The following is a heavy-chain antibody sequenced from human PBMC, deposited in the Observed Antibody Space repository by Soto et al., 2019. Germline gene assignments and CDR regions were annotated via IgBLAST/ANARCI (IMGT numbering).Heavy chain of an antibody. D-gene: IGHD4-17*01. Sequence: EVQLVESGGGLVQPGGSLRLSCPASGFTLGNIWMNWVRQAPEKGLEWVANIKQDGSEKNYVDSVKGRFTISRDNAKNSLYLQMNSLRADDTAMYYCMTTVTTFGCWGQGTLVTVSS. V-gene: IGHV3-7*05. CDR1: GFTLGNIW. CDR2: IKQDGSEK. J-gene: IGHJ4*02. CDR3: MTTVTTFGC.